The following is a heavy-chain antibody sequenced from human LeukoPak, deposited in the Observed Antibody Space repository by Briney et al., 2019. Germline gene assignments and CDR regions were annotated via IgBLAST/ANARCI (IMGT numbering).Heavy chain of an antibody. CDR1: GYSFTNYW. V-gene: IGHV5-51*01. CDR3: ARHRVDSHTDGVRLDY. D-gene: IGHD2-8*01. J-gene: IGHJ4*02. Sequence: GESLKISCKGSGYSFTNYWIGWVRQMPGKGLEWMGIIYPGDSDTRYSPSFQGQVTISADKSISTAYLQWSSLKASDTAIYYCARHRVDSHTDGVRLDYWGQGTLVTVSS. CDR2: IYPGDSDT.